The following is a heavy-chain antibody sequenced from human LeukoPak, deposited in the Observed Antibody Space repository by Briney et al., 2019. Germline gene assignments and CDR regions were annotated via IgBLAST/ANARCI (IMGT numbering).Heavy chain of an antibody. CDR1: GFTVSSNY. CDR3: AREGRPAAIDAFDI. V-gene: IGHV3-53*01. Sequence: GGSLRLSCAASGFTVSSNYMSWVRQAPGKGLEWVSVIYSGGSTYYADSVKGRFTISRDNSKNTLYLQMNSLRAEDTAVYYCAREGRPAAIDAFDIWGQGTMVTVSS. CDR2: IYSGGST. J-gene: IGHJ3*02. D-gene: IGHD2-2*01.